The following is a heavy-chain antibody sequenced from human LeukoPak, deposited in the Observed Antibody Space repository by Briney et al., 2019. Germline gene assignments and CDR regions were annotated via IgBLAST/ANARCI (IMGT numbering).Heavy chain of an antibody. V-gene: IGHV3-30*18. Sequence: GGSLRLSCAASGITFGSFAMHWVRQAPGRGLEWVAVISKDGSYKFYGDSVRGRFSISRDNSKNTLFLQMNSLKLEDTAVYYCAKTSQLDWLLPFDFWGQGTLVTVSS. CDR1: GITFGSFA. J-gene: IGHJ4*02. CDR3: AKTSQLDWLLPFDF. CDR2: ISKDGSYK. D-gene: IGHD3-9*01.